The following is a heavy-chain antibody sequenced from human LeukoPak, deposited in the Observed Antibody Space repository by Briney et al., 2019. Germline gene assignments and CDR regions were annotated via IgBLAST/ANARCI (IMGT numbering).Heavy chain of an antibody. Sequence: SETLSLTCTVSGGSISSSSYYWGWIRQPPGKGLEWIGEINHSGSTNYNPSLKSRVTISVDTSKNQFSLKLSSVTAADTAVYYCARRTNLYSSSWYRRNWFDPWGQGTLVTVSS. J-gene: IGHJ5*02. CDR2: INHSGST. V-gene: IGHV4-39*07. CDR3: ARRTNLYSSSWYRRNWFDP. D-gene: IGHD6-13*01. CDR1: GGSISSSSYY.